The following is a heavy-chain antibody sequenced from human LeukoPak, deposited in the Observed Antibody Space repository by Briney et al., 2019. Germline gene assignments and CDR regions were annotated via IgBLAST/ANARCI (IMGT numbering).Heavy chain of an antibody. CDR1: GFTFSTYS. J-gene: IGHJ3*02. V-gene: IGHV3-48*02. CDR3: ARASGSGSFPFDI. D-gene: IGHD3-10*01. CDR2: ITGSSITV. Sequence: PGGSLRLSCAASGFTFSTYSMNWVRQAPGKGLEWVSYITGSSITVYYADSVEGRFTISGDNANNSVFLQMNSLRDEDTAVYYCARASGSGSFPFDIWGQGTMVTVSS.